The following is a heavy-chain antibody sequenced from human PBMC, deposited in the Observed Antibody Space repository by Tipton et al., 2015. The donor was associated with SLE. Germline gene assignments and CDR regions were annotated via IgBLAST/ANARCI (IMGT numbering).Heavy chain of an antibody. CDR1: GGSMISYY. J-gene: IGHJ3*02. Sequence: TLSLTCTVSGGSMISYYWNWIRQPAGKGLEWIGRIYTSGTTNYNPSLKSRVTMSVDTSKNQFSLKLSSVTAADTDVYYCARDTVGLVTDDAFDIWGQGTMATVS. V-gene: IGHV4-4*07. D-gene: IGHD3-3*01. CDR2: IYTSGTT. CDR3: ARDTVGLVTDDAFDI.